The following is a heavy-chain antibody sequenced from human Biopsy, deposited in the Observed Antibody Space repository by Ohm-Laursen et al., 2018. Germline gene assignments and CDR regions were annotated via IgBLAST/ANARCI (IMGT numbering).Heavy chain of an antibody. CDR3: ASSNSGTYDV. CDR1: GGTFSSDA. D-gene: IGHD1-26*01. J-gene: IGHJ6*02. Sequence: SSVKVSCKASGGTFSSDAITWVRQAPGQGLEWMGGIIPMFGPANYAQKFQGRVTITADESTSTAYMEPSSLRSEDTAVYYCASSNSGTYDVWGQGTTVTVSS. CDR2: IIPMFGPA. V-gene: IGHV1-69*01.